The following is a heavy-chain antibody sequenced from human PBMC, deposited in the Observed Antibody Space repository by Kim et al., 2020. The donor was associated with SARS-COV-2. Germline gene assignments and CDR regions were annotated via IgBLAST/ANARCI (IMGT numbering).Heavy chain of an antibody. D-gene: IGHD6-6*01. CDR1: GFTVSSNY. CDR2: IYSGGST. CDR3: ARDFYSSSFGVYYYYGMDV. V-gene: IGHV3-53*04. J-gene: IGHJ6*02. Sequence: GGSLRLSCAASGFTVSSNYMSWVRQAPGKGLEWVSVIYSGGSTYYADSVKGRFTISRHNSKNTLYLQMNSLRAEDTAVYYCARDFYSSSFGVYYYYGMDVWGQGTTVTVSS.